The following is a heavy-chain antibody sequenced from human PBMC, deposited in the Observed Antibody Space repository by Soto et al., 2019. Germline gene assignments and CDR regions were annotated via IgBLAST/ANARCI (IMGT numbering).Heavy chain of an antibody. CDR1: GFTFSDYY. V-gene: IGHV3-11*01. D-gene: IGHD1-20*01. Sequence: GGSLRLSCAASGFTFSDYYMSWIRQAPGKGLEWVSYISSSGSTIYYADSVKGRFTISRDDAKNSLYLQMNSLRAEDTAVYYCARPNWNGAFDIWGQGTMVTVSS. CDR2: ISSSGSTI. J-gene: IGHJ3*02. CDR3: ARPNWNGAFDI.